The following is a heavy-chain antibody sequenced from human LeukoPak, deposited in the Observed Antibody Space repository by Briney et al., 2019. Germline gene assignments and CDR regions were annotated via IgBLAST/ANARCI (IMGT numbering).Heavy chain of an antibody. J-gene: IGHJ4*02. V-gene: IGHV4-34*01. Sequence: SETLSLTCAVYGGSFSGYYWSWNRQPPGKGLEWIGEINHSGSTNYNPSLKSRVTISVGTSKNQFSLKLSSVTAADTAVYYCATTSIAARPGVDYWGQGTLVTVSS. CDR1: GGSFSGYY. CDR3: ATTSIAARPGVDY. CDR2: INHSGST. D-gene: IGHD6-6*01.